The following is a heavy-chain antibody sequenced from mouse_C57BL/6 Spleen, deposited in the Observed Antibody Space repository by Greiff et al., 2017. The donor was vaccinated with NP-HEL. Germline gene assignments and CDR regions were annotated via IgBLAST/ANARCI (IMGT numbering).Heavy chain of an antibody. CDR1: GYTFTDYE. J-gene: IGHJ2*01. V-gene: IGHV1-15*01. CDR3: TIGGNSLDY. Sequence: LVESGAELVRPGASVTLSCKASGYTFTDYEMHWVKQTPVHGLEWIGAIDPETGGTAYNQKFKGKAILTADKSSSTAYMELRSLTSEDSAVYYCTIGGNSLDYWGQGTTLTVSS. D-gene: IGHD2-1*01. CDR2: IDPETGGT.